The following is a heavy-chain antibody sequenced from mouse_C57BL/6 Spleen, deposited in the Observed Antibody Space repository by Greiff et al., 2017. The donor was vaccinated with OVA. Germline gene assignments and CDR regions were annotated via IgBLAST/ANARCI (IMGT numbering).Heavy chain of an antibody. D-gene: IGHD1-1*01. CDR3: ASYDYFDY. CDR2: IDPSDSYT. J-gene: IGHJ2*01. V-gene: IGHV1-59*01. Sequence: QVQLQQPGAELVRPGTSVKLSCKASGYTFTSYWMHWVKQRPGQGLEWIGVIDPSDSYTNYNQKFKGKATLTVDTSSSTAYMQLSSLTSGDSAVYYCASYDYFDYWGQGTTLTVSS. CDR1: GYTFTSYW.